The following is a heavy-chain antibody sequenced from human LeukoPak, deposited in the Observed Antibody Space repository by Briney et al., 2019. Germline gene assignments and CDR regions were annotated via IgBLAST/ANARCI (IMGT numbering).Heavy chain of an antibody. J-gene: IGHJ4*02. CDR3: AREHDYGYNPAFDY. Sequence: SQTLSLTCAVSGGSISSGGYYWSWIRQHPGKGLEWIGYIYYSGSTYYNPSLKSRVTISVETSKNQFSLKLSSVTAADTAVYYCAREHDYGYNPAFDYWGQGTLVTVSS. D-gene: IGHD4-17*01. CDR2: IYYSGST. V-gene: IGHV4-31*11. CDR1: GGSISSGGYY.